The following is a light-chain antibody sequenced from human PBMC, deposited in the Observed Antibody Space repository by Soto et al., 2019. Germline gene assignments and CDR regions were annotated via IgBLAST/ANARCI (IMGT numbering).Light chain of an antibody. CDR1: QSVTGSS. CDR3: QQYGSSGT. J-gene: IGKJ1*01. CDR2: GAS. Sequence: EIVLTQSPATLSLSPGERATLSFRASQSVTGSSIAWFQQKPGQAPRLLMYGASNRATGIPHRFSGSGSGTDFTLTISSLEPEDFAVYYCQQYGSSGTFGQGTKVDI. V-gene: IGKV3-20*01.